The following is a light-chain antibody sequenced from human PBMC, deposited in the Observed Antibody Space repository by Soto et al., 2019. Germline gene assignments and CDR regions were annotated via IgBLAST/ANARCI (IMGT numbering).Light chain of an antibody. V-gene: IGKV3-15*01. CDR2: GAS. Sequence: VMTQSPATLSVSPGERATLSCWASETVATNLAWYQQKPGQAPRLLISGASTRAAGISDRFRGSGSGTEFTLTISSLQSEDSASYYCQHYFEWPPMTFGQGTKVEI. CDR3: QHYFEWPPMT. CDR1: ETVATN. J-gene: IGKJ1*01.